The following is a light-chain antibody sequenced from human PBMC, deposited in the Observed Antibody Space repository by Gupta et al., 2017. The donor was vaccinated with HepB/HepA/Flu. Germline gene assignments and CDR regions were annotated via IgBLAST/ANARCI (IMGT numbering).Light chain of an antibody. CDR1: QSGSGNY. Sequence: EIVWTQSTGTLSLSPGERANLPCRASQSGSGNYLAWYQQKSGRSPRLLIYGAATRATGVPHRFSGSESVTDFTLTITRRQPEDFAVYYCQQYGPSPPYTFGQGTKLEIK. CDR2: GAA. J-gene: IGKJ2*01. CDR3: QQYGPSPPYT. V-gene: IGKV3-20*01.